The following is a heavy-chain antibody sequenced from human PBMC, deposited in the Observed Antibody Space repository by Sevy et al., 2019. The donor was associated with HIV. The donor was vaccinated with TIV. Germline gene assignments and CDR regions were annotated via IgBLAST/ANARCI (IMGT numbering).Heavy chain of an antibody. Sequence: GGSLRLSCAASGFTFNNYGMHWVRQAPGKGLEWVAVIWNDQINKHYADSVKGRFTISRDNSKNKRYLQTNSLRAEDTAVYYCASLPNNYYDTSGSSGDDAFDLWGRGTMVTVSS. V-gene: IGHV3-33*03. D-gene: IGHD3-22*01. J-gene: IGHJ3*01. CDR2: IWNDQINK. CDR1: GFTFNNYG. CDR3: ASLPNNYYDTSGSSGDDAFDL.